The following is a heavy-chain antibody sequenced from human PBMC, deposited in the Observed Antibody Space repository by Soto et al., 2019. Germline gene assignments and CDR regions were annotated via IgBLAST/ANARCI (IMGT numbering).Heavy chain of an antibody. Sequence: ASVKVSCKASGYTFTSYDINWVRQATGQGLEWMGWMNPNSGNTGYAQKFQGRVTMTRNTSISTAYMELSSLRSEDTAVYYCARCSTSHLGFGYYYYYMDVWGKGTTVTVSS. D-gene: IGHD2-2*01. CDR1: GYTFTSYD. J-gene: IGHJ6*03. V-gene: IGHV1-8*01. CDR2: MNPNSGNT. CDR3: ARCSTSHLGFGYYYYYMDV.